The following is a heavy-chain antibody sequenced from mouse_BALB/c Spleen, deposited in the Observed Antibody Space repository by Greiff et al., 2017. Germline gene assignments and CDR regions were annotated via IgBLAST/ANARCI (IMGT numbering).Heavy chain of an antibody. J-gene: IGHJ2*01. CDR2: IYPGSGST. CDR1: GYTFTTYW. V-gene: IGHV1S22*01. D-gene: IGHD2-2*01. CDR3: TRWFPDY. Sequence: LKQPGSELVRPGASVKLSCKASGYTFTTYWMHWVKQRPGQGLEWIGNIYPGSGSTNYDEKFKSKATLTVDTSSSTAYMQLSSLTSEDSAVYYCTRWFPDYWGQGTTLTVSS.